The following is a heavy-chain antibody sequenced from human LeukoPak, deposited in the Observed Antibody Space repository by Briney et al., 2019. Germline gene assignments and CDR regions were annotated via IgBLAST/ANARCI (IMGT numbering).Heavy chain of an antibody. CDR1: GFIFSGSA. V-gene: IGHV3-73*01. D-gene: IGHD6-6*01. Sequence: GGSLKLSCAASGFIFSGSAVHWVPQASGKGLEWIGRIRSKANNYATAYADSLKGRFTVSRDDSKNTAYLQMNSLKTEDTAVYYCARDSSSEGPFDYWGQGTLVTVSS. CDR2: IRSKANNYAT. CDR3: ARDSSSEGPFDY. J-gene: IGHJ4*02.